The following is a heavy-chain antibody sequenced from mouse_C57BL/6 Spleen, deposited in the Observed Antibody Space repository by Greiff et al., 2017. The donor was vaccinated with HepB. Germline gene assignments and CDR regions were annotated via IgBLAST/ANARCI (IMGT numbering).Heavy chain of an antibody. J-gene: IGHJ4*01. CDR3: ARRAYYSNYGYAMDY. D-gene: IGHD2-5*01. V-gene: IGHV3-8*01. CDR1: GYSITSDY. CDR2: ISYSGST. Sequence: EVKLMESGPGLAKPSQTLSLTCSVTGYSITSDYWNWIRKFPGNKLEYMGYISYSGSTYYNPSLKSRISITRDTSKNQYYLQLNSVTTEDTATYYGARRAYYSNYGYAMDYWGQGTSVTVSS.